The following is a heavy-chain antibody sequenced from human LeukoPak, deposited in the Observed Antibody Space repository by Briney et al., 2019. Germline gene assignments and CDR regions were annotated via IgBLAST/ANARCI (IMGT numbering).Heavy chain of an antibody. Sequence: ASVKVSCKASGYTFTSYDINWVRQATGQGLEWMGWMNPNSGNTGYAQKFQGRVTITTDETTSTAYMELSGLRSEDTAVYYCAREGRGDAVPGTYYYYYYMDVWGKGTTVTVSS. CDR3: AREGRGDAVPGTYYYYYYMDV. CDR2: MNPNSGNT. D-gene: IGHD6-19*01. J-gene: IGHJ6*03. V-gene: IGHV1-8*01. CDR1: GYTFTSYD.